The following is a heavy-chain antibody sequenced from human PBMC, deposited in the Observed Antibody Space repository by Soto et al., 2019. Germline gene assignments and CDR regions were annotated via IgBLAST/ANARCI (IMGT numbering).Heavy chain of an antibody. D-gene: IGHD5-18*01. CDR3: GRGIRNYYGVDV. V-gene: IGHV3-74*01. CDR2: IKGDGSSM. Sequence: EVQLVESGGGLVQPGGSLRLSCAASGFTFSSYWMHLVRQVPGKGLVWVSRIKGDGSSMNYADSVKGRFTISRDNAKNALYVQRNSLTSEDTAVYYCGRGIRNYYGVDVWGQGTTVTVSS. CDR1: GFTFSSYW. J-gene: IGHJ6*02.